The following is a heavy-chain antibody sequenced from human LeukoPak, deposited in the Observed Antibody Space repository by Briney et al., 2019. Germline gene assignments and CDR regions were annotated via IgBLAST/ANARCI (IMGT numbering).Heavy chain of an antibody. CDR1: GYTFTDYA. V-gene: IGHV1-3*04. J-gene: IGHJ4*02. D-gene: IGHD6-19*01. Sequence: GASVKVSCKASGYTFTDYAINWVRQAPGQRLEWMGWINTGNGDTKYSQKFQGRVTITRDTSASTAYMELSSLRSEDTAVYYCAARPGIAVAGFDYWGQGTLVTVSS. CDR2: INTGNGDT. CDR3: AARPGIAVAGFDY.